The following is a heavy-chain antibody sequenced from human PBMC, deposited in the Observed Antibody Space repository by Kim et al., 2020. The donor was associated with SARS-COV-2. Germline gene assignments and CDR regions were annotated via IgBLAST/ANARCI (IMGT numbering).Heavy chain of an antibody. D-gene: IGHD2-21*01. Sequence: SETLSLTCTVSGGSISSYYWCWSRQPPVKGLEWNGYMYYSGSTNNNPSLKSRVTITVDTSKNQFSLKLSSVTAADTAVYYCASNLFPAYYIDYWGQGTLVTVSS. CDR3: ASNLFPAYYIDY. CDR2: MYYSGST. CDR1: GGSISSYY. V-gene: IGHV4-59*08. J-gene: IGHJ4*02.